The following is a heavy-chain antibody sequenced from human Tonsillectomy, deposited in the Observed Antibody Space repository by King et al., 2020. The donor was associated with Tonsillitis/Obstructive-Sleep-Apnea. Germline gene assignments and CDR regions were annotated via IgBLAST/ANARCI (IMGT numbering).Heavy chain of an antibody. Sequence: HGQLVQSGAEVKKPGASVKVSCKASGYTFTSYAIHWVRQAPGQRLEWMGWINADNGNTEYSQKFQGRVTFTRDTAASTAYMELSSLRSEDKAVYYCARRGVVAATPRKSWGQGSLVTVSS. CDR3: ARRGVVAATPRKS. D-gene: IGHD2-15*01. J-gene: IGHJ5*02. V-gene: IGHV1-3*01. CDR2: INADNGNT. CDR1: GYTFTSYA.